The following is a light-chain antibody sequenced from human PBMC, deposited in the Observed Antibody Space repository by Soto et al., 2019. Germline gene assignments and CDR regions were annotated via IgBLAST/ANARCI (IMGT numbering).Light chain of an antibody. J-gene: IGKJ1*01. Sequence: DIQMTQSPSTLSASVGDRVSIACRASQCISRRLAWYQQKPGKAPNLLIYDVSSLTSEVPSRFSGSGSGTEFTLTIGSLQPDNFATYYCQQHETWTFGQGTKVEIK. CDR2: DVS. V-gene: IGKV1-5*01. CDR1: QCISRR. CDR3: QQHETWT.